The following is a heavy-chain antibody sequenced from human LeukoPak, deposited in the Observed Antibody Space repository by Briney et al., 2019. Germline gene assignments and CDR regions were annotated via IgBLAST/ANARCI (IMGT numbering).Heavy chain of an antibody. V-gene: IGHV3-74*01. CDR1: GFTFSSYW. Sequence: PGGSLRLSCAASGFTFSSYWMHWVRQAPGKGLVWVSRINSDGSSTSYADSVKGRFTISRDNAKNTLHLQMNSLRAEDTAVYYCARLSAAYCSGGSCAFDYWGQGTLVTVSS. J-gene: IGHJ4*02. CDR3: ARLSAAYCSGGSCAFDY. CDR2: INSDGSST. D-gene: IGHD2-15*01.